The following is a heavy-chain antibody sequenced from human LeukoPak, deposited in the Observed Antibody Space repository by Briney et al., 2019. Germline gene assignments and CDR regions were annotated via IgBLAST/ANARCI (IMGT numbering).Heavy chain of an antibody. CDR2: IYYSGST. J-gene: IGHJ4*02. V-gene: IGHV4-39*07. Sequence: SETLSLTCTVSGGSISSYYWSWIRQPPGKGLEWIGSIYYSGSTYYNPSLKSRVTISVDTSKNQFSLKLSSVTAADTAVYYCARHDYGDYSVDYWGQGTLVTVSS. CDR3: ARHDYGDYSVDY. CDR1: GGSISSYY. D-gene: IGHD4-17*01.